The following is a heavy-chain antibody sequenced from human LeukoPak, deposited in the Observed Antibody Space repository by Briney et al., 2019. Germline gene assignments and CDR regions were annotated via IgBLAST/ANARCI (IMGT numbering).Heavy chain of an antibody. CDR3: ARTGHYQFDS. J-gene: IGHJ4*02. CDR2: VSIYNDNK. D-gene: IGHD3-9*01. CDR1: GYSLTDYD. V-gene: IGHV1-18*01. Sequence: ASVTVSCKASGYSLTDYDFSWVRQAPGQGLEWLGWVSIYNDNKNYAREFQDRITMTTDISTSTAYMDLKSLTSDDPAVYFCARTGHYQFDSWGQGTLVTVSS.